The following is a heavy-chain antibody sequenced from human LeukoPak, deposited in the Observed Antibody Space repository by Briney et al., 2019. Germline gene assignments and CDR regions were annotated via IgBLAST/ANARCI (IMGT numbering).Heavy chain of an antibody. CDR3: ARVSVAYTVLDAFDI. J-gene: IGHJ3*02. CDR1: GFTFSSYA. V-gene: IGHV3-21*01. D-gene: IGHD6-19*01. CDR2: ISSSSSYI. Sequence: PGGSLRLSCAASGFTFSSYAMSWVRQAPGKGLEWVSSISSSSSYIYYADSVKGRFTISRGNAKNSLYLQMNSLRAEDTAVYYCARVSVAYTVLDAFDIWGQGTMVTVSS.